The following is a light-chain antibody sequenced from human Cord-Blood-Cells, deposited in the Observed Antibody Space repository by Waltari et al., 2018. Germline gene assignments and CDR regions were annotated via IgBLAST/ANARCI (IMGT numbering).Light chain of an antibody. CDR1: QSVSRY. CDR2: DAS. CDR3: QQRSNWRHS. V-gene: IGKV3-11*01. J-gene: IGKJ2*01. Sequence: EIVLTQSPATLSLSPGERATLSCRASQSVSRYLAWYQQKPGQAPRLLIYDASNMATGIPVRFSGSGSGTDFTLTISSLEPEDFAVYYCQQRSNWRHSFVQGPKLEIK.